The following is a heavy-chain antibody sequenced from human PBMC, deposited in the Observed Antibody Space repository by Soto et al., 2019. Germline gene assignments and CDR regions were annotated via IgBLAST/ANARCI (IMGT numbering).Heavy chain of an antibody. CDR1: GFTFSSYA. CDR2: ISYGESTT. D-gene: IGHD2-2*01. CDR3: AQDLGCSRTSCRNNWFDP. J-gene: IGHJ5*02. Sequence: GGSLRLSCAASGFTFSSYAMHWVRQAPGKGLEWVALISYGESTTYYAGSVKGRFTISRDNSKNTLYLQMNSLRPEDTAVYYCAQDLGCSRTSCRNNWFDPWGQGTLVTVSS. V-gene: IGHV3-30*18.